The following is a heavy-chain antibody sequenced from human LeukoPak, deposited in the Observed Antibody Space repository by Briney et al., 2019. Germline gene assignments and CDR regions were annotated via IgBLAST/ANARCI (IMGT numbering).Heavy chain of an antibody. CDR3: ARDDHGIAASLIDY. CDR1: GFTVSSNY. V-gene: IGHV3-66*01. J-gene: IGHJ4*02. D-gene: IGHD6-6*01. CDR2: IYSGGST. Sequence: GGSLRLSCAVSGFTVSSNYMSWVRQAPGTGLEWVSVIYSGGSTDYADSVKGRFTISRDNSKNTLYLQMNSLRAEDTAVYYCARDDHGIAASLIDYWGQGTLVTVSS.